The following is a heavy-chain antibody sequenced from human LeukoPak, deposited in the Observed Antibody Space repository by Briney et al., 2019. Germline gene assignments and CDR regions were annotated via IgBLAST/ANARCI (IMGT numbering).Heavy chain of an antibody. D-gene: IGHD4-23*01. Sequence: PSETLSLTCTVSGGSISSSSYYWGWVRQAPGKGLEWVSYISTGSSTTYYADSVKGRFTISRDNVENSLYLQMNSLRDEDTAVYYCARVAAGYSVNYFDYWGQGTLVTVSS. CDR3: ARVAAGYSVNYFDY. V-gene: IGHV3-48*02. CDR1: GGSISSSSYY. J-gene: IGHJ4*02. CDR2: ISTGSSTT.